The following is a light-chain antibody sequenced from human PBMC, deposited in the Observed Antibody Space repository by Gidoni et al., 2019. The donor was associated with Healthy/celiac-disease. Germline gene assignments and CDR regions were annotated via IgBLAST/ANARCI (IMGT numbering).Light chain of an antibody. J-gene: IGKJ1*01. CDR3: QQYNSYSPKT. V-gene: IGKV1-5*03. CDR2: KES. CDR1: QSISSW. Sequence: DIQMTQSPSTLSASVGDSVTITCRASQSISSWLAWYQQKPGNAPKLLIYKESSLESGVPSRFSGSGSGTEFTLTISSLQPDDFATYYCQQYNSYSPKTFGQGTKVEIK.